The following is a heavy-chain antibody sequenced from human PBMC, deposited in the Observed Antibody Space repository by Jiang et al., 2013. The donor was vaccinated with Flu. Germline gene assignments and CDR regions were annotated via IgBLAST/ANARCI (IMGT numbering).Heavy chain of an antibody. D-gene: IGHD3-9*01. CDR1: GYTFTGYY. J-gene: IGHJ3*02. CDR2: INPNSGGT. V-gene: IGHV1-2*04. CDR3: ATTGYSPGDAFDI. Sequence: SCKASGYTFTGYYMHWVRQAPGQGLEWMGWINPNSGGTNYAQKFQGWVTMTRDTSISTAYMELSRLRSDDTAVYYCATTGYSPGDAFDIWGQGTMVTVSS.